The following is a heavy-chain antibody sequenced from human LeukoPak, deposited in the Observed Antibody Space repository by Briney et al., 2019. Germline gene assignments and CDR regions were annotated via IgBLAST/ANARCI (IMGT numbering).Heavy chain of an antibody. V-gene: IGHV4-59*08. CDR3: ARQIIRGQYLIHFDY. J-gene: IGHJ4*02. Sequence: SETLSLTCTVSDDSITNYYWSWIRQPPGKGLEWIGYIYYSGTTYYNPSLKSRVTISVDTYKSQFSLRLNSVTAADTAVYYCARQIIRGQYLIHFDYWSQGTLVTVSS. CDR2: IYYSGTT. CDR1: DDSITNYY. D-gene: IGHD1-26*01.